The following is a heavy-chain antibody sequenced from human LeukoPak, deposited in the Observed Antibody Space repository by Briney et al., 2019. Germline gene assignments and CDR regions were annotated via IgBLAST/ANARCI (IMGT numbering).Heavy chain of an antibody. V-gene: IGHV1-46*01. CDR3: ARHGLERLFDY. D-gene: IGHD1-1*01. CDR2: INPSGGST. J-gene: IGHJ4*02. Sequence: GASVNVSCKASGYTFTSYYMHWVRQAPGQGLEWMGIINPSGGSTSYAQKFQGRVTMTRDTSTSTVYMELSSLRSEDTAVYYCARHGLERLFDYWGQGTLVTVSS. CDR1: GYTFTSYY.